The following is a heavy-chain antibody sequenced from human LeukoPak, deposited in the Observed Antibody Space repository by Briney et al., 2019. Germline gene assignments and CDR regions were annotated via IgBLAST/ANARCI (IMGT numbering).Heavy chain of an antibody. D-gene: IGHD3-9*01. CDR1: GYTFTSYA. V-gene: IGHV7-4-1*02. CDR3: AREVLRNDILTGYYLGDDAFDI. CDR2: INTNTGNP. J-gene: IGHJ3*02. Sequence: GASVKVSCKASGYTFTSYAMNWVRQAPGQGLEWMGWINTNTGNPTYAQGFTGRFVFSLDTSVSTAYLQISSLKAEDTAVYYCAREVLRNDILTGYYLGDDAFDIWGQGTMVTVSS.